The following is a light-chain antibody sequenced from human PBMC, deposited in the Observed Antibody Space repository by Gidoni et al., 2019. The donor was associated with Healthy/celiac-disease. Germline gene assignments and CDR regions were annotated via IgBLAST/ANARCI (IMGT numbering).Light chain of an antibody. CDR3: QQYNNWPLCT. J-gene: IGKJ4*01. CDR1: QSVSSN. Sequence: ELVMTQSPATLSVSPGERATLSCRASQSVSSNLAWYQQKPGQAPRLLIYGASTRATGSPARFSGSGSGTEFTLTISSLQSEDFAVYYCQQYNNWPLCTFGGGTKVEIK. V-gene: IGKV3-15*01. CDR2: GAS.